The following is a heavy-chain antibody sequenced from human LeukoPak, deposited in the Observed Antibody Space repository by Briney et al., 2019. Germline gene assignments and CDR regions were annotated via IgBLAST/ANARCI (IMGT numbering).Heavy chain of an antibody. Sequence: SETLSLTCTVSGSSINVYYWSWIRQSPGKGLEWIAYISYSGSTNYNPSLKSRVTISVDTSKNQFSLRLSSMTAADTAVYYCARDRSPAGQQLGVRNWFDPWGQGTLVTVSS. D-gene: IGHD6-13*01. V-gene: IGHV4-59*01. CDR3: ARDRSPAGQQLGVRNWFDP. CDR2: ISYSGST. J-gene: IGHJ5*02. CDR1: GSSINVYY.